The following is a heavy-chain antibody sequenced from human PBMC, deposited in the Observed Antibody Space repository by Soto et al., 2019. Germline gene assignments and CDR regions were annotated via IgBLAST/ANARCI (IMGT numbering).Heavy chain of an antibody. D-gene: IGHD1-1*01. J-gene: IGHJ6*03. Sequence: PGGSLRLSCAASGFTFSSYGMHWVRQAPGKGLERVAVIWYDGSNKYYADSVKGRCTISRDNSKNTLYLQMNSLRAEDTAVYYCARGTGYYYMGVWGKGTTVT. CDR2: IWYDGSNK. CDR1: GFTFSSYG. V-gene: IGHV3-33*01. CDR3: ARGTGYYYMGV.